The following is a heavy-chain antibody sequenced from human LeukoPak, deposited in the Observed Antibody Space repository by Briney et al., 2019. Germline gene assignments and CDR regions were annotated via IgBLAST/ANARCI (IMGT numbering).Heavy chain of an antibody. CDR3: ARTRYQLLSYYYGMDV. J-gene: IGHJ6*02. CDR1: GYTFTSYD. Sequence: ASVKVSCKASGYTFTSYDINWVRQATGQGLEWMGWMNPNSGNTGYAQKFQGRVTMTRNTSISTAYMELSSLRSEDTAVYYCARTRYQLLSYYYGMDVWGQGTTVTVSS. V-gene: IGHV1-8*01. CDR2: MNPNSGNT. D-gene: IGHD2-2*01.